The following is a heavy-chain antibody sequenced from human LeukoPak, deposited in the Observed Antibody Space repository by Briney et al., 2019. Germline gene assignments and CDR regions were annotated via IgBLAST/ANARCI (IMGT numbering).Heavy chain of an antibody. D-gene: IGHD1-7*01. J-gene: IGHJ4*02. CDR3: ASERYNWNYAFDY. Sequence: GGSLRLSCAASGFTFSSSSMNWVRQAPGKGLEWVSSISSGSSYIYYADPLKGRFTVSRDNAKNSLYLQMNSLRAEDTAWYYCASERYNWNYAFDYWGQGILVTVSS. CDR1: GFTFSSSS. V-gene: IGHV3-21*01. CDR2: ISSGSSYI.